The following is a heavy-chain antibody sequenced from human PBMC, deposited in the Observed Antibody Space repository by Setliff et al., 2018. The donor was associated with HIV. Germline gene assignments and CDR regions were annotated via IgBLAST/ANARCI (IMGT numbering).Heavy chain of an antibody. D-gene: IGHD6-13*01. CDR3: AKDRSGGAAAGSLDF. V-gene: IGHV3-33*06. CDR2: IWNDGINK. J-gene: IGHJ4*02. Sequence: GSLRLSCPASGFTFSSYGMHWVRQAPGKGLEWVAMIWNDGINKYHAESVKGRFTISRDNSNNTLYLQMNSLRAEDTGVYYCAKDRSGGAAAGSLDFWGQGTLVTVSS. CDR1: GFTFSSYG.